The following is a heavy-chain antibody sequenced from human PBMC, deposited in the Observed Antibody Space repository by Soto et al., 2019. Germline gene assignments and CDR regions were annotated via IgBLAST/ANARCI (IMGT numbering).Heavy chain of an antibody. CDR1: GGSISSYY. V-gene: IGHV4-59*08. J-gene: IGHJ5*02. CDR2: IYYIGST. Sequence: PSETLSLTCTVSGGSISSYYWSWIRQPPGKGLERIGYIYYIGSTNYNPSLKSRVTVSVDTSKNQFSLKLSSVTAAHTAVYYCARAIHLWFGYNWFDPWGQGTLVTVSS. D-gene: IGHD5-18*01. CDR3: ARAIHLWFGYNWFDP.